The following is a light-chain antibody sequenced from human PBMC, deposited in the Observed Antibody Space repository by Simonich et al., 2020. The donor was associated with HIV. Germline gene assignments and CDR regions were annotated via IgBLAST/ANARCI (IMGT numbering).Light chain of an antibody. CDR1: SLRSYY. V-gene: IGLV3-19*01. J-gene: IGLJ3*02. Sequence: SSELTQDPAVSVALGSTVRSKCQGDSLRSYYASWYQQKPGTAPVLVIYGKNNRPSGLPDRFSGSTSGTTASLTSTGAQAEDEADYYCSSRDISGNHRVFGGGTKLTVL. CDR3: SSRDISGNHRV. CDR2: GKN.